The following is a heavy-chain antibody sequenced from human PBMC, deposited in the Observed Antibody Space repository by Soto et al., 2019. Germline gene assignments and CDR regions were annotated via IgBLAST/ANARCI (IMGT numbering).Heavy chain of an antibody. V-gene: IGHV1-69*12. CDR1: GGTFSSYA. J-gene: IGHJ6*02. CDR3: ARMSARSQSKDSVAKMGIYYYYGTDF. CDR2: IIPIFGTA. Sequence: VQLVQSGAEVKNPGSSVKVSCKASGGTFSSYAISWVRQAPGQGLEWMGGIIPIFGTANYAQKFQGRVTSSANESRSAAYMEVSSQRSEDTGVNDWARMSARSQSKDSVAKMGIYYYYGTDFWGQGTKVTVSS. D-gene: IGHD5-12*01.